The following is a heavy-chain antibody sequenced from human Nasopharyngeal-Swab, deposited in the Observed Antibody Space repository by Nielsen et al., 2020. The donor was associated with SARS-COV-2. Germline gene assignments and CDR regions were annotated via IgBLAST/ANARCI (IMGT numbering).Heavy chain of an antibody. CDR3: ARDRVNTVTTVEPPFWKGYYYYGMDV. Sequence: ASVKVSCKASGYTFTSYGISWVRQAPGQGLEWMGWINTYNGNTNYAQKLQGRVTMTTDTSTSTAYMELRSLRSEDTAVYYCARDRVNTVTTVEPPFWKGYYYYGMDVWGQGTTVTVSS. D-gene: IGHD4-17*01. V-gene: IGHV1-18*01. J-gene: IGHJ6*02. CDR2: INTYNGNT. CDR1: GYTFTSYG.